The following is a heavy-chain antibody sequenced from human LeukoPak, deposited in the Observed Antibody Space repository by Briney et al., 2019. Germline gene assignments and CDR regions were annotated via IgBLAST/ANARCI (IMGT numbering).Heavy chain of an antibody. D-gene: IGHD3-10*01. CDR2: ISYDGSNK. CDR1: GFTFSSYG. CDR3: AKDGLTMVRGVVDY. Sequence: GSLRLSCAASGFTFSSYGMHWVRQAPGKGLEWVAVISYDGSNKYYADSVKGRFTISRDNSKNTLYLQMNSLRAEDTAVYYCAKDGLTMVRGVVDYWGQGTLVTVSS. J-gene: IGHJ4*02. V-gene: IGHV3-30*18.